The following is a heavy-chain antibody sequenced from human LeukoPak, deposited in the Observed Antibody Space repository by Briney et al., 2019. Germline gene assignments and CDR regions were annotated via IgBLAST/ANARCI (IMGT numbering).Heavy chain of an antibody. CDR1: GYTFTSYG. Sequence: GASVKVSCKASGYTFTSYGISWVRQAPGQGLEWMGRIIPIFGTANYAQKFQDRVTITTDESTSTAYMELSSLRSEDTAVYYCAREDYYDSSGYSDYWGQGTLVTVSS. D-gene: IGHD3-22*01. V-gene: IGHV1-69*05. CDR2: IIPIFGTA. J-gene: IGHJ4*02. CDR3: AREDYYDSSGYSDY.